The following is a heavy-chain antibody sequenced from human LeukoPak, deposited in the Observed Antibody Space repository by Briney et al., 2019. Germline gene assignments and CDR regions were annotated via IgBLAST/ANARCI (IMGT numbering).Heavy chain of an antibody. J-gene: IGHJ1*01. CDR2: IYYSGST. CDR3: ATQANFYDSSGYFHH. V-gene: IGHV4-31*03. Sequence: SETLSLTCTVSGDSINSGGYYWSWIRQHPGKGLEWIGYIYYSGSTYYSPSLRSRVSLSLDTSKNQVSLKLSSVTAADTAVYYCATQANFYDSSGYFHHWGQGTLVTVSS. D-gene: IGHD3-22*01. CDR1: GDSINSGGYY.